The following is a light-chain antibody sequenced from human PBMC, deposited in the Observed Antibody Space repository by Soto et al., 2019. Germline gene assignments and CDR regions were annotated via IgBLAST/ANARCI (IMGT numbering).Light chain of an antibody. J-gene: IGKJ5*01. Sequence: EIVLTQSPATLSVSPGERATLSCRASQSVYSNLAWYQEKPGQAPRLXXYDASNRANGIPARFSGSGSGTDLTLTISSLEPEDFALYYGQQYGSSATITFSQGTRLEIK. CDR2: DAS. CDR3: QQYGSSATIT. V-gene: IGKV3-20*01. CDR1: QSVYSN.